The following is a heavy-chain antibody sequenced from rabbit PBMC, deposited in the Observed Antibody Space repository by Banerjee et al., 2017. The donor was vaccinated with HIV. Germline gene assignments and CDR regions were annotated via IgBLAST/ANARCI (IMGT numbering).Heavy chain of an antibody. Sequence: QEQLEESGGDLVKPGASLTLTCTASGFSFSSNAMCWVRQAPGKGLEWIACIYAGSSGSTYYASWAKGRFTISKTSSTTVTLQMTSLTAADTATYFCARDLGYYIYGYAKDLWGQGTLVTVS. CDR3: ARDLGYYIYGYAKDL. CDR2: IYAGSSGST. CDR1: GFSFSSNA. D-gene: IGHD6-1*01. J-gene: IGHJ4*01. V-gene: IGHV1S45*01.